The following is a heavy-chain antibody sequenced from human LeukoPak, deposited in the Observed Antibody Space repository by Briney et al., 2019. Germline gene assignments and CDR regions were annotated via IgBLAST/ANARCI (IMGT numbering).Heavy chain of an antibody. CDR1: GFTFSSYS. CDR3: ARDGPQQWLLGSYWFDP. J-gene: IGHJ5*02. D-gene: IGHD6-19*01. CDR2: ISSSSSYI. V-gene: IGHV3-21*01. Sequence: GGSLRLSCAASGFTFSSYSMNWVRQAPGKGLEWVSSISSSSSYIYYADSVKGRFTISRDNAKNSLYLQMNTLRAEDTAVYYCARDGPQQWLLGSYWFDPWGQGTLVAVSS.